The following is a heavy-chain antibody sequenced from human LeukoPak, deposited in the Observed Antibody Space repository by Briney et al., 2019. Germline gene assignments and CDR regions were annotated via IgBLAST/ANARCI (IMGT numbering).Heavy chain of an antibody. Sequence: PGGTLRLSCAASGFTFSSYGMSWVRQAPGKGLEWVSAISGSGGSTYYADSVKGRFTISRDNSKNTLYLQMNSLRAEDTAVYYCAKEPSRDQLLWDGFDYWGQGTLVTVSS. CDR2: ISGSGGST. CDR1: GFTFSSYG. V-gene: IGHV3-23*01. CDR3: AKEPSRDQLLWDGFDY. D-gene: IGHD2-2*01. J-gene: IGHJ4*02.